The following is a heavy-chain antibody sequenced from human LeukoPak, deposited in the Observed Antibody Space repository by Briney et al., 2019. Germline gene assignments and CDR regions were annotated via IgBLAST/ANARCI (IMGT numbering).Heavy chain of an antibody. V-gene: IGHV4-34*01. Sequence: SETLSLTCAVCGGSFSGYYWSWIRQPPGKGLEWIGEINHSGSTNYNPSLKSRVTISVDTSKNQFSLKLSSVTAADTAVYYCARPAPYSGSYYFDYWGQGTLVTVSS. CDR1: GGSFSGYY. CDR3: ARPAPYSGSYYFDY. J-gene: IGHJ4*02. D-gene: IGHD1-26*01. CDR2: INHSGST.